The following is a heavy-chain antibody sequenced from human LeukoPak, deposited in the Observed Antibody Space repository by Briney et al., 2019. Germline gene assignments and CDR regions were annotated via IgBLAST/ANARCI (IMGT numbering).Heavy chain of an antibody. Sequence: PGGSLRLSCAASGFTFSSYSMNWVRQAPGKGLEWVAVISYDGSNKYYADSVKGRFTISRDNSKNTLYLQMNSLRAKDTAVYYCARESRGGYGSSYNWFDPWGQGTLVTVSS. CDR3: ARESRGGYGSSYNWFDP. V-gene: IGHV3-30*03. D-gene: IGHD3-10*01. J-gene: IGHJ5*02. CDR2: ISYDGSNK. CDR1: GFTFSSYS.